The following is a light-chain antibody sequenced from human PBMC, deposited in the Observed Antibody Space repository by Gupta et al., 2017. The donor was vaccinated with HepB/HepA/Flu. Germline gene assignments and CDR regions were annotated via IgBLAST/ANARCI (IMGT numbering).Light chain of an antibody. CDR1: SRINVGTYR. CDR3: MIWHSSAVV. V-gene: IGLV5-45*02. Sequence: QAVLTQPSSLSASPGASASLTCTLRSRINVGTYRIYWYQQKPGSPPQYLLRYKSDSDKQQGSGVPSRFSGSKDASANAGILLISGLQSEDEADYYCMIWHSSAVVFGGGTKLTVL. CDR2: YKSDSDK. J-gene: IGLJ2*01.